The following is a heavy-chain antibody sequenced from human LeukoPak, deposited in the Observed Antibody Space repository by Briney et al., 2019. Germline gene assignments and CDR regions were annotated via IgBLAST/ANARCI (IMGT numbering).Heavy chain of an antibody. J-gene: IGHJ4*02. CDR1: GFTFSRHW. V-gene: IGHV3-7*03. D-gene: IGHD3-22*01. Sequence: GGSLRLSCAASGFTFSRHWMTWVRQAPGKGLEWVANIKEDGTKKNYVDSVKGRFTISRDNAKNSLYLQMSSLRAEDTAVYYCAKDHEAYYYDSSGLDYWGQGTLVTVSS. CDR3: AKDHEAYYYDSSGLDY. CDR2: IKEDGTKK.